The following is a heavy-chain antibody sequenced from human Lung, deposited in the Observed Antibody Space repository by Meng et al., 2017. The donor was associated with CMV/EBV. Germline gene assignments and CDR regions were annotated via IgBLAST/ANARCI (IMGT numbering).Heavy chain of an antibody. J-gene: IGHJ3*02. CDR3: ARLPYGRSGPPGDI. CDR1: GYTFTGYY. D-gene: IGHD3-3*01. V-gene: IGHV1-2*02. Sequence: ASVKVSCKASGYTFTGYYMHWVRQAPGQGLEWMGWINPNSGGTNYAQKFQGRVTMTRDTSISTAYMELSRLRSDDTAVYYCARLPYGRSGPPGDIWGQGTIVXVSS. CDR2: INPNSGGT.